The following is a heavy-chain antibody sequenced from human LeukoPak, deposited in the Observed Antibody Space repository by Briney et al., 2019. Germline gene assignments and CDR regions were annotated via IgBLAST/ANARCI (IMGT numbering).Heavy chain of an antibody. D-gene: IGHD3-22*01. Sequence: ASVKVSCTASGGTFSSAAISWVRQAPGQGLEWMGRIIPILGIANYAQKFQGRVTITADKSTSTAYMELSSLRSEDTAVYYCARDLLFDSFGIDYRGQGTLVTVSS. CDR2: IIPILGIA. CDR3: ARDLLFDSFGIDY. CDR1: GGTFSSAA. V-gene: IGHV1-69*04. J-gene: IGHJ4*02.